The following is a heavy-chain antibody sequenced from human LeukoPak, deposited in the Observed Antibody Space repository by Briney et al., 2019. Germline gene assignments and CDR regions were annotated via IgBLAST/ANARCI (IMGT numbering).Heavy chain of an antibody. CDR2: IYPGDSDT. J-gene: IGHJ4*02. D-gene: IGHD5-24*01. Sequence: GESLKISCEVSGDSYTNYWIGWVRQMPGKGLEWMGIIYPGDSDTRYSPSFQGQVTISADKSISTAYLQWSSLKASDTAMYYCARARCDRDGYNGFLDYWGQGTLVTVSS. V-gene: IGHV5-51*01. CDR1: GDSYTNYW. CDR3: ARARCDRDGYNGFLDY.